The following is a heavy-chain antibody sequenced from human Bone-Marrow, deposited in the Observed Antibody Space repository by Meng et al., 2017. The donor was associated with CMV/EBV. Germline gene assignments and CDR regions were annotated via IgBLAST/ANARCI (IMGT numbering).Heavy chain of an antibody. D-gene: IGHD3-3*01. J-gene: IGHJ4*02. CDR1: GFTFRSYW. CDR3: ARAGDFWSASDMDD. Sequence: GRSLKISCAASGFTFRSYWMTWVRQAPGKGLEWVANIKQDGSEKYYVDSVKGRFTISRDNAKNSVYLQMNSLRAEDTAVYYCARAGDFWSASDMDDWGQGTLVTVSS. CDR2: IKQDGSEK. V-gene: IGHV3-7*01.